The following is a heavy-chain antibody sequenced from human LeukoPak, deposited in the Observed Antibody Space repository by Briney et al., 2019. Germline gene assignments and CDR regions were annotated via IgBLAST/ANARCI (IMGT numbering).Heavy chain of an antibody. CDR3: ATDLGYCSGGSCPSPFDY. J-gene: IGHJ4*02. D-gene: IGHD2-15*01. V-gene: IGHV1-24*01. Sequence: ASVKVSCKVSGYTLTELSMHWVRQAPGKGLEWMGGFDPEDGETIYAQKFQGRVTMTEDTSTDTAYVELSSLRSEDTAVYYCATDLGYCSGGSCPSPFDYWGQGTLVTVSS. CDR1: GYTLTELS. CDR2: FDPEDGET.